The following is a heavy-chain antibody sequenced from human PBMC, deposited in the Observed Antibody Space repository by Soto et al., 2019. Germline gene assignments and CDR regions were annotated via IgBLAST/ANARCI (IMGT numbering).Heavy chain of an antibody. Sequence: GASVKVSCKASGYTFTSYDINWVRQATGQGLEWMGWMNPNSGNTGYAQKFQGRVTMTRNTSISTAYMELSSLRSEDTAVYYCARRITIFGVVTIDAWFDPWGQGTLVTVSS. D-gene: IGHD3-3*01. J-gene: IGHJ5*02. V-gene: IGHV1-8*01. CDR1: GYTFTSYD. CDR2: MNPNSGNT. CDR3: ARRITIFGVVTIDAWFDP.